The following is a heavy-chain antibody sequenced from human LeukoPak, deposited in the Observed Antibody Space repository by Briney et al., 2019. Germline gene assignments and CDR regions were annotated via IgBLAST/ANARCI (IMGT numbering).Heavy chain of an antibody. CDR1: GFTFSSYR. CDR2: INSDGSSR. CDR3: ARVEKKLIVGSTNHWFDP. J-gene: IGHJ5*02. Sequence: PGGSLRLSCAAFGFTFSSYRMHWVRQAPGKGLVWVSRINSDGSSRHYADSVKGRFTISRDNAKNTLYLQMSSLRADDTAVYYCARVEKKLIVGSTNHWFDPWGQGTLVTVSS. D-gene: IGHD1-26*01. V-gene: IGHV3-74*01.